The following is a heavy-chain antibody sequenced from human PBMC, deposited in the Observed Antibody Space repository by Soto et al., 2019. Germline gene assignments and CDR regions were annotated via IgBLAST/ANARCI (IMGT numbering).Heavy chain of an antibody. D-gene: IGHD3-16*01. CDR2: IKPNSGGT. Sequence: QVQLVQSGAEVKKPGASVRVSCKASGYTFTGYYMHWVRQAPGQGLEWMGWIKPNSGGTKYAQKFQGRVTMARDTSISTAYMELSGLKSDDTAIYYCARVSAPYTYNYVTDYWGRGSLVTVSS. J-gene: IGHJ4*02. V-gene: IGHV1-2*02. CDR3: ARVSAPYTYNYVTDY. CDR1: GYTFTGYY.